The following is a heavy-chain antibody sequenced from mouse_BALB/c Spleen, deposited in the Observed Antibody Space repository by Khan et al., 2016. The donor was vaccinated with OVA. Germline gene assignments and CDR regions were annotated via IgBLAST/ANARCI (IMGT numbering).Heavy chain of an antibody. D-gene: IGHD1-1*01. Sequence: EVELVESGGGLVKPGGSLKLSCAASGFTFSSYAMSWVRQTPEKRLEWVVSISSGGSTYYPDSVKGRFTISRDNARNILYLQMSSLRSEDTAMYYCASPLYYYGSSYVDYWGQGTTLTVSS. V-gene: IGHV5-6-5*01. CDR2: ISSGGST. CDR1: GFTFSSYA. J-gene: IGHJ2*01. CDR3: ASPLYYYGSSYVDY.